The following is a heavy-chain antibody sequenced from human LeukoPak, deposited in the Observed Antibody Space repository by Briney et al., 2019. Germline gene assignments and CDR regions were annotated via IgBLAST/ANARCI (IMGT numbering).Heavy chain of an antibody. CDR2: ISSSGSPM. CDR1: GFTFSSYE. Sequence: GGSLRLSCAASGFTFSSYEMNWVRQAPGKGLEWVSYISSSGSPMYYADSVRGRFTISRDNAKNSLYLQMNSLRDEDTAVYYCARSGLNYFSNDFDYWGQGTLVTVSS. D-gene: IGHD1-1*01. CDR3: ARSGLNYFSNDFDY. J-gene: IGHJ4*02. V-gene: IGHV3-48*03.